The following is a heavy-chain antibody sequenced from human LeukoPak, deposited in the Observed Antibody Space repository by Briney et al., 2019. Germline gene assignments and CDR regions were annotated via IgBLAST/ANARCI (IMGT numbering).Heavy chain of an antibody. CDR2: IYHSGST. CDR3: ARVGVDP. CDR1: GYSISSGYY. D-gene: IGHD2-8*01. Sequence: SETLSLTCTVSGYSISSGYYWGWIRQPPGKGLEWIGSIYHSGSTYYNPSLKSRVTISVDTSKNQFSLKLSSVTAADTAVYYCARVGVDPWGQGTQVTVSS. J-gene: IGHJ5*02. V-gene: IGHV4-38-2*02.